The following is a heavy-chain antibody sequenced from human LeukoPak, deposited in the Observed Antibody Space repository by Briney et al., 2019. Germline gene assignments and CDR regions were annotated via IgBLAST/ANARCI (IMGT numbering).Heavy chain of an antibody. D-gene: IGHD6-13*01. CDR2: IIPIFDTA. V-gene: IGHV1-69*05. CDR1: GGTFSSYA. Sequence: SVKVSCKASGGTFSSYAISRVRQAPGQGLEWMGGIIPIFDTAVSAQKFQGRGTVTTDESTSTAYLDLNSLTSEDTAVYYCARDNIRGGKGIAAAGGYYWGQGTLVTVSS. J-gene: IGHJ4*02. CDR3: ARDNIRGGKGIAAAGGYY.